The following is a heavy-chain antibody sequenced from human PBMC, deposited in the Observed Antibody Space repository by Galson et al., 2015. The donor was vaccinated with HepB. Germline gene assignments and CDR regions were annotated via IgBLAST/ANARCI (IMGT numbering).Heavy chain of an antibody. CDR2: INKDESEM. V-gene: IGHV3-7*03. CDR3: ARGTTEAPGIDY. D-gene: IGHD6-13*01. Sequence: SLRLSCAASGFTFSTYWMNWVRQAPGMGLEWVANINKDESEMHYMNSVKDRFTVSRDNAKNSLYLQMNNLRVDDTAVYYCARGTTEAPGIDYWGQGILVTVSS. J-gene: IGHJ4*02. CDR1: GFTFSTYW.